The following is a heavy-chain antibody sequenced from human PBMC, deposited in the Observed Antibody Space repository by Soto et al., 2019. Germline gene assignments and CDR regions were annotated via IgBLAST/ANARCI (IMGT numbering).Heavy chain of an antibody. Sequence: PGGSLRLSCAASGFTFSSYAMHWVRQAPGRGLEWVAVISYDGSNKYYADSVKGRFTISRDNSKNTLYLQMNSLRAEDTAAYYCAGGGYSYGHDAFDIWGQGTMVTVSS. CDR1: GFTFSSYA. CDR2: ISYDGSNK. J-gene: IGHJ3*02. V-gene: IGHV3-30-3*01. D-gene: IGHD5-18*01. CDR3: AGGGYSYGHDAFDI.